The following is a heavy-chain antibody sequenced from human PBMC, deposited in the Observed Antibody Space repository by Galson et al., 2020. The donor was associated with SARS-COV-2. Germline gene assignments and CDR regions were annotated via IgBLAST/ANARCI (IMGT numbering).Heavy chain of an antibody. Sequence: ASVKVSCKASGYTFTSYGISWVRQAPGQGLEWMGWISAYNGNTNYAQKLQGRVTMTTDTSTSTAYMELRSLRSDDTAVYYCARYITMVRGVILYYYGMDVWGQGTTVTVSS. CDR3: ARYITMVRGVILYYYGMDV. CDR2: ISAYNGNT. D-gene: IGHD3-10*01. J-gene: IGHJ6*02. V-gene: IGHV1-18*01. CDR1: GYTFTSYG.